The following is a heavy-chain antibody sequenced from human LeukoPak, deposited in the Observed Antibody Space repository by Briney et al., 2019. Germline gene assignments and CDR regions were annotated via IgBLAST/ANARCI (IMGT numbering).Heavy chain of an antibody. Sequence: TGGSLRLSCAASGFAISTYAMAWVRQAPGKGLEWISSLSSGRSPSYSDSLEGRLTMSSDNARNTLYLQMDNLRGEDTAVYYCARVRWPNAFDIWGQGTMVTVSS. CDR3: ARVRWPNAFDI. CDR2: LSSGRSP. V-gene: IGHV3-69-1*01. CDR1: GFAISTYA. D-gene: IGHD6-13*01. J-gene: IGHJ3*02.